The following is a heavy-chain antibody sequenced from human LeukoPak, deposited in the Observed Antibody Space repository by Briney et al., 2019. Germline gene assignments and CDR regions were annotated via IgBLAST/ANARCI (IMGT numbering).Heavy chain of an antibody. V-gene: IGHV4-59*01. CDR2: IYYSGST. J-gene: IGHJ4*02. CDR3: ARSRGYFDY. CDR1: GGSISSYY. Sequence: SETLSLTCTVSGGSISSYYWSWIRRPPGKGLEWIGYIYYSGSTNYNPSLKSRVTISVDTSKNQFSLKLSSVTAADTAVYYCARSRGYFDYWGQGTLVTVSS.